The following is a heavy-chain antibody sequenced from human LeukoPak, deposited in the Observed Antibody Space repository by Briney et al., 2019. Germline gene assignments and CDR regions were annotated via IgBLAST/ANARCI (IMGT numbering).Heavy chain of an antibody. CDR2: ISYSGST. CDR3: ARRSRTYYFDY. CDR1: GESFSDYY. V-gene: IGHV4-59*01. Sequence: SETLSLTCAVYGESFSDYYWSWIRQPPGKGLEWIGYISYSGSTNYNPSLKSRLIISVDPSKNQFSLKLSSVTAADTAVYFCARRSRTYYFDYWGQGTLVTVSS. D-gene: IGHD1-7*01. J-gene: IGHJ4*02.